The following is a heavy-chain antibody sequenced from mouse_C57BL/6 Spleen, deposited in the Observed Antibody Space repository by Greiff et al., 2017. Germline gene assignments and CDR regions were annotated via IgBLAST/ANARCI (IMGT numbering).Heavy chain of an antibody. V-gene: IGHV2-9-1*01. D-gene: IGHD2-4*01. Sequence: VQLKESGPGLVAPSQSLSITCTVSGFSLTSYAISWVRQPPGKGLEWLGVIWTGGGTNYNSALKSRLSISKDNSKSQVFLKMNRLQTDDTARYYCARRDYYDYDERYAYWGQGTLVTVAA. J-gene: IGHJ3*01. CDR2: IWTGGGT. CDR1: GFSLTSYA. CDR3: ARRDYYDYDERYAY.